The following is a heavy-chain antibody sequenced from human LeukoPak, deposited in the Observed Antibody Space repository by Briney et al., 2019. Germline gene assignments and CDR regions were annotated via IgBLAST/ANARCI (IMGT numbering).Heavy chain of an antibody. CDR3: ASYDFWTGYPYYFDY. J-gene: IGHJ4*02. D-gene: IGHD3-3*01. CDR2: ITSKANGYAT. V-gene: IGHV3-73*01. CDR1: GFTFSGSP. Sequence: PGGSPRLSCVASGFTFSGSPMHWVRQASGKGLEWVGRITSKANGYATAYGASVKGRFTISRDDSKNTAYLQMNSLKTEDTAVYYCASYDFWTGYPYYFDYWGQGILVTVSS.